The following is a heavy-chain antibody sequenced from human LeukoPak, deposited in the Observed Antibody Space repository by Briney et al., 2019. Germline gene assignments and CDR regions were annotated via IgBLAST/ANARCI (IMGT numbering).Heavy chain of an antibody. CDR1: GFTFSSYS. D-gene: IGHD6-19*01. J-gene: IGHJ4*02. V-gene: IGHV3-21*01. CDR3: ARDSDDYSSGWYDY. Sequence: GGSLRLSCAASGFTFSSYSMNWVRQAPGKGLEWVSSISSSSSYIYYADSVKGRFTISRDNAKNSLYLQMNSLRAEDTAVYYCARDSDDYSSGWYDYWGQGTLVTVSS. CDR2: ISSSSSYI.